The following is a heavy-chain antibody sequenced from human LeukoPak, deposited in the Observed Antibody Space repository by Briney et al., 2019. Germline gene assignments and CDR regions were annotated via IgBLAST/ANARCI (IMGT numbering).Heavy chain of an antibody. CDR1: GDSISSYS. V-gene: IGHV4-59*08. D-gene: IGHD6-13*01. J-gene: IGHJ6*02. CDR3: ARTIAAAGPNYYYYYGMDV. CDR2: SYYSGST. Sequence: SETLSLTCTVSGDSISSYSWNWIRQPPGQGKERNGYSYYSGSTNYNPSLKSRVTISVDTSKNQFSLKLSSVTAADTVVYYCARTIAAAGPNYYYYYGMDVWGQGTTVTVSS.